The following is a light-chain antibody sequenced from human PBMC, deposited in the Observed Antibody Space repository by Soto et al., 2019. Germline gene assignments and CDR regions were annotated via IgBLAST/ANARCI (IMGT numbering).Light chain of an antibody. V-gene: IGKV1-33*01. Sequence: DIQMTQSPTSLAASVGYTVTITCQASQDLTNFLNWYQQKPGGAPKLLIYDTTTLEEGVPSRFSGGGSGTDFTFTINGLQPEDAAIYSCQQYVNLPYTFGQGTRLEIK. CDR3: QQYVNLPYT. J-gene: IGKJ5*01. CDR1: QDLTNF. CDR2: DTT.